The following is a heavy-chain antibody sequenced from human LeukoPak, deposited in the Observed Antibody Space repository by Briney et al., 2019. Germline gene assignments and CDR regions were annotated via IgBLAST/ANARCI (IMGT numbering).Heavy chain of an antibody. CDR3: ARGGGYASPIGY. D-gene: IGHD5-12*01. CDR1: GGSISSDY. CDR2: IYYSGDT. Sequence: SETLSLTCTVSGGSISSDYWSWIRQPPGKGLEWIGYIYYSGDTNYNPSLKSRVTISVDTSKNQFSLKLSSVTAADTAVYYCARGGGYASPIGYWGQGALVTVSS. J-gene: IGHJ4*02. V-gene: IGHV4-59*01.